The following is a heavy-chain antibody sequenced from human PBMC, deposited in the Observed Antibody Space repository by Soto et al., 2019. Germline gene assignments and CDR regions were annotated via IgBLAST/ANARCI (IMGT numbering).Heavy chain of an antibody. CDR3: AGPFDWAYYYYGMDV. Sequence: SETLSLTXAVYGGSFSGYYWSWIRQPPGKGLEWIGEINHSGSTNYNPSLKSRVTISVDTSKNQFSLKLSSVTAADTAVYYCAGPFDWAYYYYGMDVWGQGTTVTVSS. J-gene: IGHJ6*02. D-gene: IGHD3-9*01. CDR2: INHSGST. V-gene: IGHV4-34*01. CDR1: GGSFSGYY.